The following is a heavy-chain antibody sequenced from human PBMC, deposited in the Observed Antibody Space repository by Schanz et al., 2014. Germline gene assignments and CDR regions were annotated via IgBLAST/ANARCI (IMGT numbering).Heavy chain of an antibody. V-gene: IGHV4-31*03. CDR1: GGSISSGGYY. D-gene: IGHD2-21*01. CDR2: IYYSGST. CDR3: ARDLEGYDGGGGGFDP. J-gene: IGHJ5*02. Sequence: QVQLQESGPGLVKPSQTLSLTCTVSGGSISSGGYYWSWIRQHPGKGLEWIGYIYYSGSTYYNPSLKSRVTISVDTSKNQFSLNLSSATAADTAVYYCARDLEGYDGGGGGFDPWGQGTLVTVSS.